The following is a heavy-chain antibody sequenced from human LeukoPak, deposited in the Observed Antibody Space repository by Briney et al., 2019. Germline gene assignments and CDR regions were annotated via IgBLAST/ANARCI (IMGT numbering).Heavy chain of an antibody. CDR3: ARDRTVLAVSATYY. V-gene: IGHV3-30*14. J-gene: IGHJ4*02. Sequence: GGSLRLSCAASGFTFSSYAMHWVRQPPGKGLEWVATISNDGNIDYYADSVKGRFTISRDKSKDTLDLQMNSLRDEDTAEYYCARDRTVLAVSATYYWGQGALVTVSS. D-gene: IGHD2-8*02. CDR2: ISNDGNID. CDR1: GFTFSSYA.